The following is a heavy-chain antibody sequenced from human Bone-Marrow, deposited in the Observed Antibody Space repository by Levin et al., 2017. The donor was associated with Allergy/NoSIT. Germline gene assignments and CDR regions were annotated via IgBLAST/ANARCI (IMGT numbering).Heavy chain of an antibody. D-gene: IGHD6-13*01. CDR1: GFTFSDHY. CDR2: IRKKANNYTT. CDR3: ARTSSNWNFDY. V-gene: IGHV3-72*01. Sequence: GGSLRLSCAASGFTFSDHYMDWVRQAPGKGLEWVGRIRKKANNYTTEHAASVKGRFTVSRDDSKNSLYLQMNSLKTEDTAVYFCARTSSNWNFDYWGQGTLVTVSS. J-gene: IGHJ4*02.